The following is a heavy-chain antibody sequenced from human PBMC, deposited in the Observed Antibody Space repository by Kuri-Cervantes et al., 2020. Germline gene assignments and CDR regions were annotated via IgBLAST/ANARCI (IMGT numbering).Heavy chain of an antibody. V-gene: IGHV3-30*18. CDR1: GFTFSSYG. J-gene: IGHJ4*02. Sequence: GESLKISCAASGFTFSSYGMHWVRQAPGKGLEWVAVISYDGSNKYYADSVKGRFTISRDNSKNTLYLQMNSLRAEDTAVYYCAKDREQQLLSASVYWGQGTLVTVSS. CDR2: ISYDGSNK. CDR3: AKDREQQLLSASVY. D-gene: IGHD6-13*01.